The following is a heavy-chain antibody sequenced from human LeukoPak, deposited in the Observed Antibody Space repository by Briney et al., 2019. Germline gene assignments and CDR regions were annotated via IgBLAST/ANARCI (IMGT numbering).Heavy chain of an antibody. CDR3: ARGSYYYDSSGVAFGYFDY. CDR1: GGSISSYY. V-gene: IGHV4-59*01. Sequence: SETLSLTCTVSGGSISSYYWSWIRQPPGKGLEWIGYIYYSGSTNYNPSLKSRVTISVDTSKNQFSLKLSSVTAADTAVYYCARGSYYYDSSGVAFGYFDYWGQGTLVTVSS. CDR2: IYYSGST. D-gene: IGHD3-22*01. J-gene: IGHJ4*02.